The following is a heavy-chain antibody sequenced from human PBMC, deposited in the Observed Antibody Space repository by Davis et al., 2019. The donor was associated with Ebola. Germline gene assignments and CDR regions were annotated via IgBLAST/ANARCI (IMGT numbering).Heavy chain of an antibody. Sequence: GESLKISCAASGFTFSSYGMHWVRQAPGKGLEWVAVIWYDGSNKYYADSVKGRFTISRDNSKNTLYLQMNSLRAEDTAVYYCARDREEDYYDSSGYLAYWGQGTLVTVSS. D-gene: IGHD3-22*01. J-gene: IGHJ4*02. CDR1: GFTFSSYG. CDR2: IWYDGSNK. V-gene: IGHV3-33*01. CDR3: ARDREEDYYDSSGYLAY.